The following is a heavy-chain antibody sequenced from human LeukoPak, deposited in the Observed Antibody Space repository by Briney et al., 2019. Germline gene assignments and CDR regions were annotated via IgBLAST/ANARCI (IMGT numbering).Heavy chain of an antibody. CDR1: GFTFSSFV. V-gene: IGHV3-23*01. CDR3: AKVSCTGGTCSSFDY. J-gene: IGHJ4*02. CDR2: ISGSGVYK. D-gene: IGHD2-8*02. Sequence: GGSLRLSCAASGFTFSSFVMSWVRQAPGKGLEWVSSISGSGVYKYYTDSVKGRFTISRDNSKNTLYVQMNSLRAVDTAVYYCAKVSCTGGTCSSFDYWGQGTLATVSS.